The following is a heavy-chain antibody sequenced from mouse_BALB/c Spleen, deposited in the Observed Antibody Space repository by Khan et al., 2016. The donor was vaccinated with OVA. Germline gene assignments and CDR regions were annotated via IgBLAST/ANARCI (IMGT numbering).Heavy chain of an antibody. CDR2: IWADGST. CDR3: ARDGYYFDY. D-gene: IGHD2-2*01. Sequence: QVQLKESGPGLVAPSQSLSITCTVSGFSLTSFGVYWVRQPPGKGLEWLGVIWADGSTNYNSALMSRLSISKDNSKSQVFLKMNSLQTDDTAMYYCARDGYYFDYWGQGTTLTGSS. J-gene: IGHJ2*01. V-gene: IGHV2-9*02. CDR1: GFSLTSFG.